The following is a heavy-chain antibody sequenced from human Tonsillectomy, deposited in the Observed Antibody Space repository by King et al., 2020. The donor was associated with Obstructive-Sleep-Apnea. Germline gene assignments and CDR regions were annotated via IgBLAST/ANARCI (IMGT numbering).Heavy chain of an antibody. Sequence: VQLVESGGGVVQPGRSLRLSCAASGFTFNKYTMHWVRQAPGKGLEWVAVMSYDGSNKYYADSVKGRFTISRDNSKNTLYLQMNSLRPEDTAVYYCARDIDNHSDSSDYYGEAYFDYWGQGTLVTVSA. CDR2: MSYDGSNK. D-gene: IGHD3-22*01. CDR1: GFTFNKYT. V-gene: IGHV3-30*04. J-gene: IGHJ4*02. CDR3: ARDIDNHSDSSDYYGEAYFDY.